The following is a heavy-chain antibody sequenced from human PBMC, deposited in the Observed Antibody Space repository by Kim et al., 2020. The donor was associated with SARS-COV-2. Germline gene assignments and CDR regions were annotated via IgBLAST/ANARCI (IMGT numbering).Heavy chain of an antibody. CDR2: ISGTGGTT. Sequence: GGSLRRSCSASGFTFSTYAMNWVRQAPGRGLEWVSAISGTGGTTFYADCVKGRFTISRDNSKNTLYLQMNSLRVEDTAVYYCAKRADAYDPGYFFDYWG. D-gene: IGHD5-12*01. V-gene: IGHV3-23*01. J-gene: IGHJ4*01. CDR1: GFTFSTYA. CDR3: AKRADAYDPGYFFDY.